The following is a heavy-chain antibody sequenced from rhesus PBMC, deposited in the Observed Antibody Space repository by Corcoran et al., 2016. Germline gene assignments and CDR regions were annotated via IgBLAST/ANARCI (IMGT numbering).Heavy chain of an antibody. Sequence: QLQLQESGPGLVKPSETLSVTCAVSGGSISRNYWSWIRQTPGKGLEWIGRIYGSGSSTNYNPSLKSRVTLSVDTSKNQLSLKLSSVTAADTAVYYCARHVRAPDYFDYWGQGVLVTVSS. CDR3: ARHVRAPDYFDY. CDR2: IYGSGSST. V-gene: IGHV4-169*01. CDR1: GGSISRNY. D-gene: IGHD1-44*02. J-gene: IGHJ4*01.